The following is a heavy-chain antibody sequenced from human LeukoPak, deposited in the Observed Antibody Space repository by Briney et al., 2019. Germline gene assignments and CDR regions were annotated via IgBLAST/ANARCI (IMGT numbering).Heavy chain of an antibody. CDR1: GGTFSSYA. V-gene: IGHV1-69*05. CDR2: IIPIFGTA. CDR3: ARAIGYDFWSGYYVFDY. J-gene: IGHJ4*02. Sequence: SVKVSCKASGGTFSSYAISWVRQAPGQGLEWMGRIIPIFGTANYAQKFQGRVTITTDESTSTAYMELSSLRSEDTAVYYCARAIGYDFWSGYYVFDYWGQGTLVTVSS. D-gene: IGHD3-3*01.